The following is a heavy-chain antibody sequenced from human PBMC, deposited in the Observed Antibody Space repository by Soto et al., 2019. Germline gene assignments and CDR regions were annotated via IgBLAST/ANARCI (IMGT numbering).Heavy chain of an antibody. CDR2: ISAYNGNT. Sequence: ASVKVSCKASGYTFTSYGISWVRQAPGQGLEWMGWISAYNGNTNYAQKLQGRVTMTTDTSTSTAYMELRSLRSDDTAVYYCARGKDDSSGYYLDYHYGMAVWGQGTTVTVSS. CDR1: GYTFTSYG. J-gene: IGHJ6*02. CDR3: ARGKDDSSGYYLDYHYGMAV. D-gene: IGHD3-22*01. V-gene: IGHV1-18*01.